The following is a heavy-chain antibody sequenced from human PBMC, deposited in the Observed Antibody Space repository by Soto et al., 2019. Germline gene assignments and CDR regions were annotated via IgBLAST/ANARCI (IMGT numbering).Heavy chain of an antibody. CDR3: ARVGDGYNLNY. V-gene: IGHV3-48*03. CDR2: ISSSGSTK. CDR1: GFTFSRYE. J-gene: IGHJ4*02. Sequence: GGSLRLSCAGSGFTFSRYEMNWVRQAPGKGLEWVSYISSSGSTKYYADSVKGRFTISRDNAKNSLYLQMNSLRVEDTAVYYCARVGDGYNLNYWGQGTLVTVSS. D-gene: IGHD5-12*01.